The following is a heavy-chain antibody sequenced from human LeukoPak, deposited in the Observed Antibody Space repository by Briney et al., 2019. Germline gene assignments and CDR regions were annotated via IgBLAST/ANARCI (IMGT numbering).Heavy chain of an antibody. Sequence: ASVEVSGKASGYTFTSSGITGGRRAPGQGRGWMGWISAYNGKTNYAQKLQGRVTMTTDTSTSTAYLELRTLRSDDTAVYYCARGRTGFGPGFFPRDFWEQETLVSVSS. CDR1: GYTFTSSG. CDR3: ARGRTGFGPGFFPRDF. D-gene: IGHD3-10*01. CDR2: ISAYNGKT. V-gene: IGHV1-18*01. J-gene: IGHJ4*02.